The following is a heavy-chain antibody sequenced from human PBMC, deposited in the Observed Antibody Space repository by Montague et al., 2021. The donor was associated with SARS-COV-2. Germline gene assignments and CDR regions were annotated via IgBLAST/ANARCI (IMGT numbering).Heavy chain of an antibody. Sequence: SETLSRTCEVDSGPLSAYYWSWVRQPPGKGLEWIGEIHPYGHTSYNPSLMSRVTLSLGTSSNPFSLKLTSVPAADTAVYYCARGLDHNKVGDYWGQGILVIVSS. CDR2: IHPYGHT. V-gene: IGHV4-34*01. D-gene: IGHD1-26*01. CDR3: ARGLDHNKVGDY. J-gene: IGHJ4*02. CDR1: SGPLSAYY.